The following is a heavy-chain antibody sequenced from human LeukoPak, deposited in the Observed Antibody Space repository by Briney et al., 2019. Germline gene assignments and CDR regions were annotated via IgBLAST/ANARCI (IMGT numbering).Heavy chain of an antibody. CDR1: GFTFSSYA. CDR3: AKGRTAYCSSTSCYTIDY. Sequence: GGSLRLSCAAPGFTFSSYAMSWVRQAPGKGLEWVSSISGSGGSTYYADSVKGRFTISRDNSKNTLYLQMNSLRAEDTAVYYCAKGRTAYCSSTSCYTIDYWGQGTLVTVSS. CDR2: ISGSGGST. D-gene: IGHD2-2*02. J-gene: IGHJ4*02. V-gene: IGHV3-23*01.